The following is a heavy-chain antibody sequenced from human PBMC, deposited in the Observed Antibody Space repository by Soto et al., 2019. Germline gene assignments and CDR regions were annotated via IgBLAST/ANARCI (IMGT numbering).Heavy chain of an antibody. CDR1: GYTFTSYG. J-gene: IGHJ6*02. CDR2: ISAYNGNT. Sequence: ASVKVSCKASGYTFTSYGISWVRQAPGQGLEWMGWISAYNGNTNYAQKLQGRVTMTTDTSTSTAYMELRSLRSDDTAVYYCARAGRIQLWIPYGMDVWGQGTTVTVSS. V-gene: IGHV1-18*01. CDR3: ARAGRIQLWIPYGMDV. D-gene: IGHD5-18*01.